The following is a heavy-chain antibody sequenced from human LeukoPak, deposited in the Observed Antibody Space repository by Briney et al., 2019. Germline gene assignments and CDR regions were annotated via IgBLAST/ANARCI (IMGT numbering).Heavy chain of an antibody. CDR1: GFTFSSYW. D-gene: IGHD5-12*01. CDR3: AAATTSPGYYFDF. CDR2: IKQDGSEK. Sequence: GGSLRLSCAASGFTFSSYWMSWVRQAPGKGLEWVANIKQDGSEKYYVDSVKGRFTISRDNAKNSLYLQMNSLRAEDTAVYYCAAATTSPGYYFDFWGQGTLVTVSS. V-gene: IGHV3-7*01. J-gene: IGHJ4*02.